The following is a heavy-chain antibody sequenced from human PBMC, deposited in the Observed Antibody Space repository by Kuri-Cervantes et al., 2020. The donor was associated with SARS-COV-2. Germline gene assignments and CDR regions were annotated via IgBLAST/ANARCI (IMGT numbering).Heavy chain of an antibody. D-gene: IGHD1-1*01. J-gene: IGHJ6*02. V-gene: IGHV3-64D*08. CDR3: VRGGTSTEDYYYYYGMDV. CDR1: GFTFTPYA. Sequence: GGSLRLSCPASGFTFTPYAMHWVRQAPGKGLEYVSAVNSYATIIYYADSVKGRFTISRDNSRNTLYLEMRNLRPDDTAVYFCVRGGTSTEDYYYYYGMDVWGQGTTVTVSS. CDR2: VNSYATII.